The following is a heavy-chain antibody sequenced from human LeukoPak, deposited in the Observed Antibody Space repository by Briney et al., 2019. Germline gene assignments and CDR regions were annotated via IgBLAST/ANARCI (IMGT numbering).Heavy chain of an antibody. V-gene: IGHV4-30-2*01. D-gene: IGHD6-6*01. Sequence: SQTLSLTCTVSGGSISSGGYYWSWIRQPPGKGLEWIGYIYHSGSTYYNPSLKSRVTISVDTSKNQFSLKLSSVTAADTAVYYCARDRRVYRSSVPDYWGQGTLVTVSS. CDR3: ARDRRVYRSSVPDY. CDR1: GGSISSGGYY. CDR2: IYHSGST. J-gene: IGHJ4*02.